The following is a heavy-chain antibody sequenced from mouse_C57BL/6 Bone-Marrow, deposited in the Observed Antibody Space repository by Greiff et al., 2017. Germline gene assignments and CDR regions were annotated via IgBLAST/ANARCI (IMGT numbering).Heavy chain of an antibody. CDR1: GYPFTDYE. CDR3: TTILSGPWFAY. Sequence: QVQLQQSGAELVRPGASVTLSCKASGYPFTDYEMHWVKQTPVHGLEWIGAIDPETGGTAYNQKFKGKAILTADKSSSTAYMELRILTSEASADYYCTTILSGPWFAYWGQGTLVTVSA. V-gene: IGHV1-15*01. CDR2: IDPETGGT. D-gene: IGHD1-1*01. J-gene: IGHJ3*01.